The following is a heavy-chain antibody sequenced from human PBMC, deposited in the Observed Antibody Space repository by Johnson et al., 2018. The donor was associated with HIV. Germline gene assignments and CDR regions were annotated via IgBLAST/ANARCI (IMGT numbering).Heavy chain of an antibody. D-gene: IGHD3-10*01. Sequence: VQVLESGGGLVQPGGSLRLSCVASGFTFSSYWMSWVRQAPGKGPEWVANINQDGSEKYYVDSVKGRFTISRDNAKNSLYLQMNSLRAEDTAVYYCARDRGFFSLRARGAFDIWGQGTMVTVSS. CDR1: GFTFSSYW. CDR2: INQDGSEK. J-gene: IGHJ3*02. V-gene: IGHV3-7*03. CDR3: ARDRGFFSLRARGAFDI.